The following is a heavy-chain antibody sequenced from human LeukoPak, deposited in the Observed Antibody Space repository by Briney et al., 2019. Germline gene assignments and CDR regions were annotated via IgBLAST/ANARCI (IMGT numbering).Heavy chain of an antibody. CDR3: ASGGLVSRYLDH. CDR2: IFHSGST. D-gene: IGHD3-9*01. J-gene: IGHJ4*02. V-gene: IGHV4-4*02. CDR1: GGSISSSTW. Sequence: AETRSLTCVVSGGSISSSTWWTWIRLPPGKGLEWIGEIFHSGSTNLNASLKSRLTMSVDKSRHQFSLKLTSVTAADTAVYYCASGGLVSRYLDHLGQGTLVTLSS.